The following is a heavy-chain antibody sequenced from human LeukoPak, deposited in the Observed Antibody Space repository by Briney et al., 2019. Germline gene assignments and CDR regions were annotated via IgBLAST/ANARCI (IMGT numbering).Heavy chain of an antibody. CDR2: IIPIFGTA. CDR3: ARDLGMVRGVGYFDY. J-gene: IGHJ4*02. D-gene: IGHD3-10*01. Sequence: SVKVSCKASGGTFSSYAISWVRQAPGQGLEWMGGIIPIFGTANYAQKFQGRVTITADKSTSTAYMELSSLRSEDTAVYYCARDLGMVRGVGYFDYWGQGTLVTVSS. CDR1: GGTFSSYA. V-gene: IGHV1-69*06.